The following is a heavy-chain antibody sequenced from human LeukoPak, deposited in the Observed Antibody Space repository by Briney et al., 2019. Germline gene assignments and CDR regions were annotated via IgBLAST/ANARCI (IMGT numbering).Heavy chain of an antibody. Sequence: SETLSLTCTVSGGSISSSSYSWSWFRQPPGKGLEWIGYIYHSGSTYYNPSLKSRVTISVDRSKNQFSLKLSSVTAADTAVYYCARVGGWFGDHTLGLPYYFDYWGQGTLVTVSS. CDR2: IYHSGST. CDR1: GGSISSSSYS. J-gene: IGHJ4*02. V-gene: IGHV4-30-2*01. CDR3: ARVGGWFGDHTLGLPYYFDY. D-gene: IGHD3-10*01.